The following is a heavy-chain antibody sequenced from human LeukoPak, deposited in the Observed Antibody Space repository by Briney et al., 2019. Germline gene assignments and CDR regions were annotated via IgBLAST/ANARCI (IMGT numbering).Heavy chain of an antibody. V-gene: IGHV4-4*08. CDR2: MCPSGRT. CDR1: NDSISSYC. J-gene: IGHJ5*02. Sequence: SETLSLTWTVSNDSISSYCCSWVRQPPGKGLEWIGFMCPSGRTDYNPSLKSRVTMSVDTSKNQLSMELRFLTAADTAVYYCATSYDGKTAPYDLWGHGTLVTVSS. D-gene: IGHD4-23*01. CDR3: ATSYDGKTAPYDL.